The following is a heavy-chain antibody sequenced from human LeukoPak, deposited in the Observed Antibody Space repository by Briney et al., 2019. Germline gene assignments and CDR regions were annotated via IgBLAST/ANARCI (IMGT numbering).Heavy chain of an antibody. CDR2: MNPKSGNT. CDR1: GYTLTNYD. Sequence: ASVKVSCKAFGYTLTNYDIDWVRQAPGKGLDWMGWMNPKSGNTMYAQKFQGRVTMTRDTSINTAYMELSGLTSEDTAVYYCAKVAVTEYNYFDPWGQGTLVTVSS. CDR3: AKVAVTEYNYFDP. J-gene: IGHJ5*02. D-gene: IGHD2-21*02. V-gene: IGHV1-8*02.